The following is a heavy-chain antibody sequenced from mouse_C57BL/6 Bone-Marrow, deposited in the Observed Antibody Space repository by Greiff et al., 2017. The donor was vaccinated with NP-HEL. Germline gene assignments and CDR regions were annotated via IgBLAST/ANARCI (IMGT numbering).Heavy chain of an antibody. J-gene: IGHJ3*01. CDR3: ASLGFAD. CDR1: GYTFTSYW. V-gene: IGHV1-69*01. CDR2: IDPSDSYT. Sequence: VQLQQPGAELVMPGASVKLSCKASGYTFTSYWMHWVKQRPGQGLEWIGEIDPSDSYTNYNQKFKGKSTLTVDKSSSTAYMQLSSLTSEDSAVYYCASLGFADWGQGTLVTVSA.